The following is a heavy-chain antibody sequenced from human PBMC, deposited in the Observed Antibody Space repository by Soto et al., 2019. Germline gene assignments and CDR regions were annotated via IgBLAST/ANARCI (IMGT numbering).Heavy chain of an antibody. CDR1: GFTFSSYA. V-gene: IGHV3-23*01. CDR3: AKDSSIPNYDYVWGSYRLTPL. D-gene: IGHD3-16*02. CDR2: ISGSGGST. J-gene: IGHJ4*02. Sequence: PGGSLRLSCAASGFTFSSYAMSWVRQAPGKGLEWVSAISGSGGSTYYADSVKGRFTISRDNSKNTLYLQMNSLRAEDTAVYYCAKDSSIPNYDYVWGSYRLTPLWGQGTLVTVSS.